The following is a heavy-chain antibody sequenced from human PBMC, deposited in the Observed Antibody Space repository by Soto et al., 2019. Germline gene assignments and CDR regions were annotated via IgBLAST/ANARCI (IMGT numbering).Heavy chain of an antibody. V-gene: IGHV3-48*04. CDR1: GFTFSNYN. D-gene: IGHD5-18*01. CDR2: VSSGSSTI. CDR3: AKETGQRGSSYGAYFDY. Sequence: GGSLRLSCAASGFTFSNYNMNWVRQGPGKGLEWVSYVSSGSSTIHYADSVKGRFTISRDNSKNTLYLQMNSLRGEDTAMYYCAKETGQRGSSYGAYFDYWGQGTLVTVSS. J-gene: IGHJ4*02.